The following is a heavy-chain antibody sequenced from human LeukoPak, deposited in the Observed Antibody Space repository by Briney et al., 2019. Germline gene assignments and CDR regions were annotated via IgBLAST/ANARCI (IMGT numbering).Heavy chain of an antibody. CDR3: ARAVYSYGYSERHYYYYYMDV. D-gene: IGHD5-18*01. CDR1: VGSIRGIIYY. V-gene: IGHV4-39*07. CDR2: IYFIVNT. Sequence: SETLSLTCTVSVGSIRGIIYYWGWICHPPGKGLGCIVIIYFIVNTYNNPSLKSRVTISVDTSKNQFSLNLSSVTAADTAVYYCARAVYSYGYSERHYYYYYMDVWGKGTTVTVSS. J-gene: IGHJ6*03.